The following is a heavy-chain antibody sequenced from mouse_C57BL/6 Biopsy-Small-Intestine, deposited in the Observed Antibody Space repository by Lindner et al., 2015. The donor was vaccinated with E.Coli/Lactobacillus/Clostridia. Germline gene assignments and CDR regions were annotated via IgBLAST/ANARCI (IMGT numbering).Heavy chain of an antibody. CDR2: IYPGNSDT. J-gene: IGHJ3*01. Sequence: VQLQESGTVLARPGASVKMSCKAYGYSFTSYWIHWVKQRPGQGLDWIGAIYPGNSDTRYNQKFKGKAKLTAVTSASTVYMELSSLTNEDSAVYYCTRWVYWFTYWGQGTLVTVS. CDR1: GYSFTSYW. CDR3: TRWVYWFTY. V-gene: IGHV1-5*01.